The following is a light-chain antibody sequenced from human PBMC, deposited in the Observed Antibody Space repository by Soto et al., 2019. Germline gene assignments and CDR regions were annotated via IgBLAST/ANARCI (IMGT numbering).Light chain of an antibody. CDR2: KAS. Sequence: DIQMTQSPSTLSASVGDRVTITCRASQSISAWLAWYQQKPGKAPKLLLYKASTLESGVPSRFSGSGSGTEFTLTISSLQPDDFATYYCQQYNNNAYWTFGQGTKVQIK. CDR1: QSISAW. V-gene: IGKV1-5*03. J-gene: IGKJ1*01. CDR3: QQYNNNAYWT.